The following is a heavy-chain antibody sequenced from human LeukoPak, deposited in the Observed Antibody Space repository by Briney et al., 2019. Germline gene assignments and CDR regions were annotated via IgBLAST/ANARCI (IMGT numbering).Heavy chain of an antibody. CDR3: TRAHGRSGYFDY. CDR2: ISSDGSEK. V-gene: IGHV3-30*19. J-gene: IGHJ4*02. Sequence: RPGGSLRLSCAASGFSFSSYAIHWVRQAPGKWLEWWSFISSDGSEKYYADSVKGRFTISRDNSKNTLYLQLSSLRVEDTAVYYCTRAHGRSGYFDYWGQGTLVSVSS. CDR1: GFSFSSYA. D-gene: IGHD3-22*01.